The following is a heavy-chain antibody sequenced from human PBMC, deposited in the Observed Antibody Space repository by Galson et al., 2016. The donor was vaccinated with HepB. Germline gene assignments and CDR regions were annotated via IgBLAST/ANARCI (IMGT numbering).Heavy chain of an antibody. V-gene: IGHV1-69*13. D-gene: IGHD3-10*01. CDR3: ATEQPTMVRGVLYYFDY. J-gene: IGHJ4*02. CDR2: IIPMFGTT. Sequence: SVKVSCKASGGTFSSYAINWVRQAPGQGLEWMGGIIPMFGTTTYAQQFQDRVTITADESTTTGYMELSSLRSEDTAVYFCATEQPTMVRGVLYYFDYWGQGTRVTVSS. CDR1: GGTFSSYA.